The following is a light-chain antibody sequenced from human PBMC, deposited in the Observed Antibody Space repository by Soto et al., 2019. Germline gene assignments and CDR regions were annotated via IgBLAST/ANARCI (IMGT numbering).Light chain of an antibody. CDR3: KKYDNWPQT. CDR2: GAS. Sequence: MTRSPATLSVSPWERATLSCRASQSVSSDLAWYKHNTGQDPRLLISGASTRATGIKARFSGRGSGTELTLKIRRLQSVELAVYYCKKYDNWPQTLGQGPKVDIK. J-gene: IGKJ1*01. V-gene: IGKV3-15*01. CDR1: QSVSSD.